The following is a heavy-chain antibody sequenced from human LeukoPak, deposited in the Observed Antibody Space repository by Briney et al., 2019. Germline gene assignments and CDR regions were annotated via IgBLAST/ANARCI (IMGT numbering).Heavy chain of an antibody. Sequence: GGSLRLSCAASGFTFSSCSMNWVRQAPGKGLEGVSSISRSSCYIYYADSVKGRFTISRDNAKNSVYLQMNSLRAEATAVYYCARGIVVVPAAIGGYDAFDIWGQGTMVTVSS. J-gene: IGHJ3*02. D-gene: IGHD2-2*01. V-gene: IGHV3-21*01. CDR1: GFTFSSCS. CDR3: ARGIVVVPAAIGGYDAFDI. CDR2: ISRSSCYI.